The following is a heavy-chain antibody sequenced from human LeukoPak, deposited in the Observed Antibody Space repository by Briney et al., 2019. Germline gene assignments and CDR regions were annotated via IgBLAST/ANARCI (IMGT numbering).Heavy chain of an antibody. Sequence: SETLSLTCTVSGGSISSYYWSWIRQPPGKGLEWIGYIYYSGSTNYNPSLKSRVTISVDTSKNQFSLKLSSVTAADTAVYYCARVGRRGYSYSFLDWGQGTLVTVSS. V-gene: IGHV4-59*01. D-gene: IGHD5-18*01. CDR2: IYYSGST. J-gene: IGHJ4*02. CDR3: ARVGRRGYSYSFLD. CDR1: GGSISSYY.